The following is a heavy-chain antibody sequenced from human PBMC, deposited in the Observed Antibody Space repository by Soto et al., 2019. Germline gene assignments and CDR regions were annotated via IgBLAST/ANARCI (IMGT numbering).Heavy chain of an antibody. Sequence: EEQLLLSGGGLIQPGASLRLSCAASGFTFIDYSMAWVRQNPERGLEWVSGMGIGDEKTFYADSVKGRFTVSRDRSKNTVDLQMNSLRAGDAAMYYCARWNGYGDLWGQGTLVTVSS. V-gene: IGHV3-23*01. CDR1: GFTFIDYS. CDR3: ARWNGYGDL. CDR2: MGIGDEKT. D-gene: IGHD4-17*01. J-gene: IGHJ4*02.